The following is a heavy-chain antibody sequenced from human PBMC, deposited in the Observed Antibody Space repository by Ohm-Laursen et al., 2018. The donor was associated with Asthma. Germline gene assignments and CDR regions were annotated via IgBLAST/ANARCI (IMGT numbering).Heavy chain of an antibody. J-gene: IGHJ4*02. CDR2: ISYDGSNK. D-gene: IGHD4-23*01. V-gene: IGHV3-30*18. CDR3: AKDGHYGGTMDFDY. CDR1: GFTFSSYG. Sequence: SLRLSCSASGFTFSSYGMHWVRQAPGKGLEWVAVISYDGSNKYYADSVKGRFTISRDNSKNTLYLQMNSLRAEDTAVYYCAKDGHYGGTMDFDYWGQGTLVTVSS.